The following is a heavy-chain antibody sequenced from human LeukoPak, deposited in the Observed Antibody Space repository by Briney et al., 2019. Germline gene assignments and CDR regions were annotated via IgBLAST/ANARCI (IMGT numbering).Heavy chain of an antibody. CDR2: IYPGDSDT. J-gene: IGHJ6*03. Sequence: GESLKISCKGSGYSFTSYWIGWVRQMPGKGLEWMGIIYPGDSDTRYSPSFQGQVTISADKSISTAYLQWSSLKASDTAMYYCARVVDTAHYYYYMDVWGKGTTVTVSS. D-gene: IGHD5-18*01. CDR1: GYSFTSYW. V-gene: IGHV5-51*01. CDR3: ARVVDTAHYYYYMDV.